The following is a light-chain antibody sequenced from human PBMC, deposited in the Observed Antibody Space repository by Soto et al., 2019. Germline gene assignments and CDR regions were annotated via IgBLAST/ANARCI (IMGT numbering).Light chain of an antibody. CDR1: QGIRHD. V-gene: IGKV1-13*02. J-gene: IGKJ1*01. CDR3: QQYNSYST. CDR2: DAS. Sequence: IQMTQSPSSLSASVGDRFTITFRASQGIRHDLAWYQQKPGKAPKLLIYDASSLESGVPLRFSGSGFGTEFTLTISSLQPDDFAIYYCQQYNSYSTFGQGTKVDIK.